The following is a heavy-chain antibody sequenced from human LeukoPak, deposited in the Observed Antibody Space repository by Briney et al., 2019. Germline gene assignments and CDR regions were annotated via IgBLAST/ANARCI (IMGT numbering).Heavy chain of an antibody. V-gene: IGHV3-21*01. CDR1: GFPFSSYS. Sequence: GSLRLSCSASGFPFSSYSMNWVRQAPGKGLEWVSSISSSSSYIYYADSVKGRFTISRDNAKNSLYLQMNSLRAEDTAVYYCARDPDSSGYTFFDYWGQGTLVTVSS. CDR2: ISSSSSYI. J-gene: IGHJ4*02. D-gene: IGHD3-22*01. CDR3: ARDPDSSGYTFFDY.